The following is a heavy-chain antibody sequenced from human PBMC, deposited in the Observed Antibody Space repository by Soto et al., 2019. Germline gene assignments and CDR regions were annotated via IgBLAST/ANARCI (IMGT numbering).Heavy chain of an antibody. CDR2: IYYSGST. CDR1: SGSIISGDYY. V-gene: IGHV4-30-4*01. Sequence: QVQLQETGPGLVKPSQTLSLTCTVSSGSIISGDYYWSWVRQPPGKGLEWIGYIYYSGSTYYTPSLKSRLALSVDTSKNQFSLNLSSVTAADTAVYYCARAKLNRNYRYYGMDVWGQGTTVTVSS. J-gene: IGHJ6*02. CDR3: ARAKLNRNYRYYGMDV.